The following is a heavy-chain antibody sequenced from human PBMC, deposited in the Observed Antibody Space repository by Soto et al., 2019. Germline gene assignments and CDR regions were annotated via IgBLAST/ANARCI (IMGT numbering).Heavy chain of an antibody. J-gene: IGHJ6*02. V-gene: IGHV4-34*01. CDR2: INHSGST. CDR3: ARGRGYSYGYYYYGMDV. CDR1: GGSFSGYY. D-gene: IGHD5-18*01. Sequence: SETLSLTYAVYGGSFSGYYWSWIRQPPGKGLEWIGEINHSGSTNYNPSLKSRVTISVDTSKNQFSLKLSSVTAADTAVYYCARGRGYSYGYYYYGMDVWGQGTTVTVSS.